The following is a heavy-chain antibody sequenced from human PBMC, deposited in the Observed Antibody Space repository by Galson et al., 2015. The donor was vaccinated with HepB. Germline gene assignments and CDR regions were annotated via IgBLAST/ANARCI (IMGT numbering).Heavy chain of an antibody. CDR2: ISGSGGST. CDR1: GFTFSSYA. D-gene: IGHD2-2*01. J-gene: IGHJ5*02. CDR3: AKDLNIIVVPAAEDWFDP. Sequence: SLRLSCVASGFTFSSYAMSWVRQAPGKGLEWVSAISGSGGSTYYADSVKGRFTISRDNSKNTLYLQMNSLRAEDTAVYYCAKDLNIIVVPAAEDWFDPWGQGTLVTVSS. V-gene: IGHV3-23*01.